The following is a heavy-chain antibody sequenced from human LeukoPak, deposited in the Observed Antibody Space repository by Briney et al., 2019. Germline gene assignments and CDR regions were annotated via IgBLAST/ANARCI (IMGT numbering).Heavy chain of an antibody. J-gene: IGHJ4*02. Sequence: GGSLRLSCAASGFTFSSYGMHWVRQAPGKGLEWVAAISYDGTNKYYADSVKGRFTISRDNSKNTLYLQMNSLRPGDTAVYYCAKDVRVLINWNYIQNFDYWGQGTLVTVSS. CDR3: AKDVRVLINWNYIQNFDY. CDR1: GFTFSSYG. CDR2: ISYDGTNK. V-gene: IGHV3-30*18. D-gene: IGHD1-7*01.